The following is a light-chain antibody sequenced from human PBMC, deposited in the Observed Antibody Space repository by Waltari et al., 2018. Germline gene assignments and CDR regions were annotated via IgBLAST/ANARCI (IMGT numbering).Light chain of an antibody. V-gene: IGKV4-1*01. CDR3: QQYYSSPPVT. CDR2: WAS. CDR1: PSFFYSPTNTNY. J-gene: IGKJ3*01. Sequence: EMTQSPDSLAVSLGERATINCRSSPSFFYSPTNTNYLAWYQQKPGQPPKLLIYWASTRQSGVPDRFSGSGSGTDFTLTITNLQAEDVAVYYCQQYYSSPPVTFGTGTKVEIK.